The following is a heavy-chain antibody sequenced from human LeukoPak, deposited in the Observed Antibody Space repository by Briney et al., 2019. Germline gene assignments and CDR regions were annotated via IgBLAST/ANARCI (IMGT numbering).Heavy chain of an antibody. CDR1: GYTFTDYY. CDR2: VDPEDGET. V-gene: IGHV1-69-2*01. CDR3: ATLTTVTKFYYYYYMDV. Sequence: ASVKVSCKVSGYTFTDYYMHWVQQAPGKGLEWMGLVDPEDGETIYAEKFQGRVTITADTSTDTAYMELSSLRSEDTAVYYCATLTTVTKFYYYYYMDVWGKGTTATVSS. J-gene: IGHJ6*03. D-gene: IGHD4-17*01.